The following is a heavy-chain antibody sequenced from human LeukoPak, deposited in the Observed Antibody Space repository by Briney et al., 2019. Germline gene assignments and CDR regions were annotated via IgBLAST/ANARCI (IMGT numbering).Heavy chain of an antibody. V-gene: IGHV3-48*04. CDR1: GFTFSSYS. CDR2: ISSSSSTI. CDR3: ASADDYGDFRAT. Sequence: GGSLRLSCAASGFTFSSYSMNWVRQAPGKGLEWVSYISSSSSTIYYADSVKGRFTISRDNAKNSLYLQMNNLRAEDTAVYYCASADDYGDFRATWGQGTLVTVSS. J-gene: IGHJ4*02. D-gene: IGHD4-17*01.